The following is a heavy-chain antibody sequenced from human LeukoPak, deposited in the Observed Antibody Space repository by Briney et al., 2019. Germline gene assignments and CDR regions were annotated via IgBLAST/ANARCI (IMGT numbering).Heavy chain of an antibody. J-gene: IGHJ4*02. CDR2: IARKTDGGTT. D-gene: IGHD1-14*01. Sequence: GGSLRLSCAASGFTFSNAWMSWVRQAPGRGLEWVGRIARKTDGGTTDYAAPVKGRFTISRDDAKNTLYLQMNNLKSEDTAVYFCSTEFWGSYNIWGQGTLVTVSS. CDR3: STEFWGSYNI. CDR1: GFTFSNAW. V-gene: IGHV3-15*04.